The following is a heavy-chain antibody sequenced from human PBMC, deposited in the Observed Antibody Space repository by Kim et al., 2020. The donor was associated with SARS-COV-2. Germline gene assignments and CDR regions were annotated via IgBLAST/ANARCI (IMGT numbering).Heavy chain of an antibody. Sequence: ASVKVSCKASGYTFTSYAMHWVRQAPGQRLEWMGWINAGNGNTKYSQKFQGRVTITRDTSASTAYMELSSLRSEDTAVYYCARVQGGFGDYYYYGMDVWGQGTTVTVSS. CDR3: ARVQGGFGDYYYYGMDV. J-gene: IGHJ6*02. V-gene: IGHV1-3*01. CDR2: INAGNGNT. D-gene: IGHD3-10*01. CDR1: GYTFTSYA.